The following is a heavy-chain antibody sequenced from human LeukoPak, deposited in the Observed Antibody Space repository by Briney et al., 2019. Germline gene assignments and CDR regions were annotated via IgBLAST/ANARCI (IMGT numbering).Heavy chain of an antibody. D-gene: IGHD4-17*01. J-gene: IGHJ4*02. CDR3: ARAVTGRLTAFDY. CDR2: IYYSGST. Sequence: SETLSLTCTVSGDSISSYYWSWIRQPPGKGLGWIGYIYYSGSTNYNPSLKSRVTISVDTSKNQFSLKLSSVTAADTALYYCARAVTGRLTAFDYWGQGTLVTVSS. CDR1: GDSISSYY. V-gene: IGHV4-59*01.